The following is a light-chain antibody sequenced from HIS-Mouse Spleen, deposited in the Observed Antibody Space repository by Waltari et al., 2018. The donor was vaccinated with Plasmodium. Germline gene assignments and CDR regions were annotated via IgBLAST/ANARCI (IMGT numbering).Light chain of an antibody. CDR2: DAS. CDR3: QQRSNWPRVLT. V-gene: IGKV3-11*01. Sequence: EIVLTQSPATLSLSPGERATLPFRASQSVSSSLAWYQQKPGQAPRLLIYDASNRATGIPARFSGSGSGTDFTLTISSLEPEDFAVYYCQQRSNWPRVLTFGGGTKVEIK. J-gene: IGKJ4*01. CDR1: QSVSSS.